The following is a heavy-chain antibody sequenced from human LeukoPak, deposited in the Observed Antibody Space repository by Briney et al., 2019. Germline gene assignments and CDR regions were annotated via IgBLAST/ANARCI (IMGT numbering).Heavy chain of an antibody. D-gene: IGHD4-17*01. Sequence: GGSLRLSCAASGFTFSSYSMNWVRQAPGKGLEWVSSISSSSSYIYYADSVKGRFTISRDNAKNSLYLQMNSLRAEDTAVYYCARDILYGDYVKYYYYGMDVWGQGTTVTVSS. V-gene: IGHV3-21*01. CDR3: ARDILYGDYVKYYYYGMDV. CDR2: ISSSSSYI. CDR1: GFTFSSYS. J-gene: IGHJ6*02.